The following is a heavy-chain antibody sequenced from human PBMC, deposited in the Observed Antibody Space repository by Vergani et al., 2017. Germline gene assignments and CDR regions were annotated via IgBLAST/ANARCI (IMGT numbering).Heavy chain of an antibody. J-gene: IGHJ4*02. CDR3: ARDQRDSTIFGAHRYAY. Sequence: EVQLLESGGGMVQPGGSLRLSCAASGFRFRTYAMNWVRQAQGKGLEWVSGISASGHDTSYADSVKGRFTISRDSYKNTLYLQMNSLRADDTAIYYCARDQRDSTIFGAHRYAYWGQGSLVTVSS. CDR2: ISASGHDT. CDR1: GFRFRTYA. V-gene: IGHV3-23*01. D-gene: IGHD3-3*01.